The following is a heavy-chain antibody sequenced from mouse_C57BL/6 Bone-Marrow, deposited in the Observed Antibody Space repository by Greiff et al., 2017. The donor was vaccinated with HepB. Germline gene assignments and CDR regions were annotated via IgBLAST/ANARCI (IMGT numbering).Heavy chain of an antibody. CDR1: GYTFTSYW. CDR3: ARYGNYLYYFDY. CDR2: IDPSDSYT. D-gene: IGHD2-1*01. J-gene: IGHJ2*01. V-gene: IGHV1-50*01. Sequence: QVQLQQPGAELVKPGASVKLSCKASGYTFTSYWMQWVKQRPGQGLEWIGEIDPSDSYTNYNPKFKGKATLTVDTSSSTAYLQRSSLTSEDSAVYYCARYGNYLYYFDYWGQGTTLTVSS.